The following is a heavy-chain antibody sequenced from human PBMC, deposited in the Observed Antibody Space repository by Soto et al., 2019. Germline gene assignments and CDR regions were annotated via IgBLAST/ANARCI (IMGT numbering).Heavy chain of an antibody. D-gene: IGHD4-17*01. V-gene: IGHV4-34*01. CDR3: ARGLDYGDYVGWFDP. CDR1: GGSFSGYY. Sequence: PSETLSLTCAVYGGSFSGYYWSWIRQPPGKGLEWIGEINHSGSTNYNPSLKSRVTISVDTSKNQFSLKLSSVTAADTAVYYRARGLDYGDYVGWFDPWGQGTLVTVSS. J-gene: IGHJ5*02. CDR2: INHSGST.